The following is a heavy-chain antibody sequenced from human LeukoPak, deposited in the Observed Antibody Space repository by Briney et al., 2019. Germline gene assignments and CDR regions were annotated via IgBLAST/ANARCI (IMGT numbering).Heavy chain of an antibody. Sequence: PGGSLRLSCAASAFTFSDYSMNWVRQAPGKGLEWVSYISGRSSTIYYADSVKGRFTISRDNAKNLMYLQMNSLRAEDTAVYYCARDRIKSGSYYFDYWGQGTLVPVSS. CDR1: AFTFSDYS. CDR2: ISGRSSTI. J-gene: IGHJ4*02. V-gene: IGHV3-48*01. D-gene: IGHD1-26*01. CDR3: ARDRIKSGSYYFDY.